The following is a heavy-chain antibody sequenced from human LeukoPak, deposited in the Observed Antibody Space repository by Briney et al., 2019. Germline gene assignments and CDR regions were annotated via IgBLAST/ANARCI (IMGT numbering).Heavy chain of an antibody. Sequence: ASVKVSCKASGYTFTSYDINWVRQATGQGLEWMGWMNPNSGNTGYAQKFQGRVTMTRNTSISTAYMELSSLKASDTAMYYCARRGRDTAMVIDYWGQGTLVTVSS. J-gene: IGHJ4*02. D-gene: IGHD5-18*01. CDR3: ARRGRDTAMVIDY. CDR2: MNPNSGNT. CDR1: GYTFTSYD. V-gene: IGHV1-8*01.